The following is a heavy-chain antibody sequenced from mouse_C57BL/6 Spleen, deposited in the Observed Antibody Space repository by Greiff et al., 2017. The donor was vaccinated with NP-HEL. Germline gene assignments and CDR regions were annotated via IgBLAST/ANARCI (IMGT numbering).Heavy chain of an antibody. D-gene: IGHD2-2*01. CDR3: AREGGIYYGFRGDFDY. V-gene: IGHV14-3*01. CDR2: IDPANGNT. J-gene: IGHJ2*01. Sequence: EVKLVESVAELVRPGASVKLSCTASGFNIKNTYMHWVKQRPEQGLEWIGRIDPANGNTKYAPKFQGKGTITADTSSNTAYLQLSSLTSEDTAIYYCAREGGIYYGFRGDFDYWGQGTTLTVSS. CDR1: GFNIKNTY.